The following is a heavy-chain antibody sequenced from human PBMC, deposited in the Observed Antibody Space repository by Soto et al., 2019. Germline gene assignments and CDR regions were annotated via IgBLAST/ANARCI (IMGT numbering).Heavy chain of an antibody. CDR1: GGPISVEHYH. D-gene: IGHD2-21*02. CDR3: VREDDGGDRDYYGLDV. Sequence: QVQLQESDPGLVRPSQTLSLTCTVSGGPISVEHYHWTWIRQPPGKGLEWIGYIHYSGSVYYNPSLQSRLSMSVDTSKNLFSLKLASVTAADTAVYFCVREDDGGDRDYYGLDVWGQGTTVTVSS. V-gene: IGHV4-30-4*01. CDR2: IHYSGSV. J-gene: IGHJ6*02.